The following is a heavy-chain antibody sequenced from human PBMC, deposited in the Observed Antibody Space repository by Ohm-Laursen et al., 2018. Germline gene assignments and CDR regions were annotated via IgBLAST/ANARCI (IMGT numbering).Heavy chain of an antibody. D-gene: IGHD5-18*01. Sequence: ASVKVSCKASGGTFSSYAISWVRQAPGQGLEWMGRIIPILGIANYAQKFQGRVTITADKSTSTAYMELSSLRSEDTAVYYCARADTAMVTVDYWGQGTLVTVSS. CDR2: IIPILGIA. CDR3: ARADTAMVTVDY. J-gene: IGHJ4*02. CDR1: GGTFSSYA. V-gene: IGHV1-69*04.